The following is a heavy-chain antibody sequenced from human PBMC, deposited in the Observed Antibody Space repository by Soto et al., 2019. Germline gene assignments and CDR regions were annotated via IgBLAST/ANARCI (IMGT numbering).Heavy chain of an antibody. V-gene: IGHV3-23*01. CDR1: GFTFSSYA. CDR3: ARYITGVRYYGMDV. J-gene: IGHJ6*02. D-gene: IGHD5-18*01. Sequence: GGSLRLSCAASGFTFSSYAMKRVRQAPGKGLEWVSLIGESGTPTYYADSVKGRFTISRDNSGNTLFLEMYSLRAEDTAVYYCARYITGVRYYGMDVWGQGTTVTVSS. CDR2: IGESGTPT.